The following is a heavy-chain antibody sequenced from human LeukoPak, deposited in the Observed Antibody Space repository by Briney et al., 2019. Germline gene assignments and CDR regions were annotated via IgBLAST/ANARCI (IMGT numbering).Heavy chain of an antibody. Sequence: SETLSLTCAVYGGSFSGYYWSWIRQPPGRGLEWIGGINHSGSTNYNPSLKSRVTISVDTSKNQFSLKLSSVTAADTAVYYCARGGYCSGGSCYPLDYWGQGTLVTVSS. J-gene: IGHJ4*02. CDR1: GGSFSGYY. CDR2: INHSGST. CDR3: ARGGYCSGGSCYPLDY. D-gene: IGHD2-15*01. V-gene: IGHV4-34*01.